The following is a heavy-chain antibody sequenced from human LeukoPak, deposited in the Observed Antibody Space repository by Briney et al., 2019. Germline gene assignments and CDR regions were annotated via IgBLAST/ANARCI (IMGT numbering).Heavy chain of an antibody. CDR1: GVSISSGGYY. CDR3: ARELELGYFDY. CDR2: IYYSGST. Sequence: PSQTLSLTCTVSGVSISSGGYYWSWIRQHPGKGLEWIGYIYYSGSTYYNPSLKSRVTISVDTSKNQFSLKLSSVTAADTAVYYCARELELGYFDYWGQGTLVTVSS. D-gene: IGHD1-7*01. V-gene: IGHV4-31*03. J-gene: IGHJ4*02.